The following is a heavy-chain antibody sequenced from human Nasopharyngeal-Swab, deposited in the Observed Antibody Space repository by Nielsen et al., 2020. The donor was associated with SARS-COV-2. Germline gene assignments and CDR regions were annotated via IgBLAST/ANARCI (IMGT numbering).Heavy chain of an antibody. D-gene: IGHD2-21*02. J-gene: IGHJ5*02. CDR3: ARGGDWRFDP. CDR2: VHRSGTT. V-gene: IGHV4-4*02. Sequence: RQPPGKGLEWIGEVHRSGTTNCNPTLKSRVTISVDRSKNNFSLKLNSVTAADTALYYCARGGDWRFDPWGQGTLVTVSS.